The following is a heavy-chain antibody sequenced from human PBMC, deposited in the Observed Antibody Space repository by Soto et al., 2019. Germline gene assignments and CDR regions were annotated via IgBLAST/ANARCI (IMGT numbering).Heavy chain of an antibody. Sequence: QVQLQESGPGLVKPSQTLSLTCTVSGGSISSGDYYWSWIRQPPGKGLEWIGYIYYSGSTYYNPSLKSRVTISVDTSKHQFSLKLSSVTAADTAVYFCAGIQSKRLSGLDPWGQGTLVTVSS. CDR1: GGSISSGDYY. CDR2: IYYSGST. J-gene: IGHJ5*02. D-gene: IGHD5-18*01. V-gene: IGHV4-30-4*01. CDR3: AGIQSKRLSGLDP.